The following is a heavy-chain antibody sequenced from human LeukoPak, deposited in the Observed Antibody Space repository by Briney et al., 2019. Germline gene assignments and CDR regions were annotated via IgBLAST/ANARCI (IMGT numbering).Heavy chain of an antibody. Sequence: PGRSLTLSCAASGFTLSSYGMHWVRQAPAKGLAWVAVISYDGSNKYYADSVKCRFTISRDNSKNTLYLQMNILRAEDTAAYYCAKERGGIQLWFYFDYWGQGTLVTVSS. V-gene: IGHV3-30*18. D-gene: IGHD5-18*01. CDR3: AKERGGIQLWFYFDY. J-gene: IGHJ4*02. CDR1: GFTLSSYG. CDR2: ISYDGSNK.